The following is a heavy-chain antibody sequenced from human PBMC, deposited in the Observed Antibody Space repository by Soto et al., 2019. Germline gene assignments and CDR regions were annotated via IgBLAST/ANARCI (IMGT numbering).Heavy chain of an antibody. CDR1: GDSISSRW. V-gene: IGHV4-4*02. CDR2: IYHSGVI. D-gene: IGHD1-26*01. CDR3: ARHVGFYYFDY. Sequence: SETLSLTCAVSGDSISSRWWSWVRQPPGKGLEWLGQIYHSGVIHYNPSLESRVTISVDTSKNQFSLKLSSVTAADTAVYYCARHVGFYYFDYWGQGTQVTVSS. J-gene: IGHJ4*02.